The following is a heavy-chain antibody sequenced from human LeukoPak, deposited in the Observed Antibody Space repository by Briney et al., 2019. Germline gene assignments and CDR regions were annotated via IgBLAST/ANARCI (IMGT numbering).Heavy chain of an antibody. Sequence: SSETLSLTCSVSDYSISSGYYWGWIRQPPGKGLEWIGSIYHSGSTYYNPSLKSRVTISVDTSKNQFSLKLSSVTAADTAVYYCARDDSSGWSNDAFDIWGQGTMVTVSS. V-gene: IGHV4-38-2*02. J-gene: IGHJ3*02. CDR1: DYSISSGYY. CDR2: IYHSGST. CDR3: ARDDSSGWSNDAFDI. D-gene: IGHD6-19*01.